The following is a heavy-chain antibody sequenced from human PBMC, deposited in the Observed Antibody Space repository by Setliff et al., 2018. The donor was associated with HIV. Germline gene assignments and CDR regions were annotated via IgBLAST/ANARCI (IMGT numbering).Heavy chain of an antibody. CDR2: ISSSGST. D-gene: IGHD1-1*01. CDR3: ASGNNLQRFDY. CDR1: GFTFSSYA. V-gene: IGHV4-38-2*01. J-gene: IGHJ4*02. Sequence: PGGSLRLSCAASGFTFSSYAMSWIRQPPGKGLEWIGGISSSGSTYYNPSLKSRVTISVDTSKNQFSLKLTSVTAADTAVYYCASGNNLQRFDYWGQGTLVTVSS.